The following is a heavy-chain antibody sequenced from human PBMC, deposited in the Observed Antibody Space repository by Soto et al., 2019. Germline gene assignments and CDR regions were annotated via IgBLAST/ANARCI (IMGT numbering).Heavy chain of an antibody. V-gene: IGHV1-2*02. CDR2: INPNSGGT. CDR1: GYNFTGYY. J-gene: IGHJ4*02. CDR3: ARDREYSYGYAY. Sequence: GASVKASCKASGYNFTGYYMHWVRQAPGQGLAWMGWINPNSGGTNYAQKFQGRVTMTRDTSISTAYMELSRLRSDDTAVYYCARDREYSYGYAYWGQGTLVTVSS. D-gene: IGHD5-18*01.